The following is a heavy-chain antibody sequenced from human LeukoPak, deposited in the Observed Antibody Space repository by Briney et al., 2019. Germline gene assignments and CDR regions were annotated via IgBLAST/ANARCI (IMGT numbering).Heavy chain of an antibody. J-gene: IGHJ4*02. CDR1: GFTFSSYE. CDR3: ARLQGYYYYFDY. Sequence: GGSLRLSCAASGFTFSSYEMNWVRQAPGKGLEWVSYISSRGSTIYYADSVKGRFTISRDNAKNSLYLQMNSLRAEDTAVYYCARLQGYYYYFDYWGQGTLVTVSS. D-gene: IGHD3-22*01. CDR2: ISSRGSTI. V-gene: IGHV3-48*03.